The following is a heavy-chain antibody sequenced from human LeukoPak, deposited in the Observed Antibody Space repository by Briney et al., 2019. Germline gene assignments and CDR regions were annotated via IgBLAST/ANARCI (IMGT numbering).Heavy chain of an antibody. D-gene: IGHD1-26*01. V-gene: IGHV3-74*03. Sequence: GGSLRLSCAASGFTFSRYWMHWVRQAPGKGLMWVSRISPDGSTTLYADSVKGRFTISRDNSKNTLYLQMNSLRAEDTAVYYCAREGGSSYFDYWGQGTLVTVSS. CDR1: GFTFSRYW. CDR3: AREGGSSYFDY. CDR2: ISPDGSTT. J-gene: IGHJ4*02.